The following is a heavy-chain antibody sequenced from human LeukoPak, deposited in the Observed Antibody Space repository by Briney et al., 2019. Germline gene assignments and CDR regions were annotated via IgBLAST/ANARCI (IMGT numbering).Heavy chain of an antibody. Sequence: GGSLRDSRAASGFAFSVYEMYCVRQAPGKGLEWVSYISSSGGTRYYADSVKGRFTISRDNAKNSLYLQMNSLRAEDTAVYYCTSLTGASSIDYWGQGTLVTVSS. V-gene: IGHV3-48*03. CDR1: GFAFSVYE. CDR3: TSLTGASSIDY. D-gene: IGHD7-27*01. J-gene: IGHJ4*02. CDR2: ISSSGGTR.